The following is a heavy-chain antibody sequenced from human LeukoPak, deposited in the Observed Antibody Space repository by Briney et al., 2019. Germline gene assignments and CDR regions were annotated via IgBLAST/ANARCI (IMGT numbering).Heavy chain of an antibody. CDR3: ARWGGTRQYYFDY. V-gene: IGHV3-33*01. CDR2: TRFDGSIK. J-gene: IGHJ4*02. D-gene: IGHD1-1*01. CDR1: GFIFSDYG. Sequence: GGSLRLSCAVSGFIFSDYGFHWVRQAPGKGLEWVAVTRFDGSIKQYADSVKGRSTIPRDDSKNTLYLQMNFLKSEDTAVYYCARWGGTRQYYFDYWGQGTLVTVSS.